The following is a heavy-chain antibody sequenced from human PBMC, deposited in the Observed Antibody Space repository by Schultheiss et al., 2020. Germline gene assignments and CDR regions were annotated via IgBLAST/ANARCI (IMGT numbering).Heavy chain of an antibody. CDR1: GGSISSYY. D-gene: IGHD6-13*01. Sequence: SETLSLTCTVSGGSISSYYWSWIRQPPGKGLEWIGYIYYSGSTYYNPSLKSRVTISVDTSKNQFSLKLSSVTAADTAVYYCARGLIFLAAAGTLWFDPWGQGTLVTVSS. CDR2: IYYSGST. V-gene: IGHV4-59*08. J-gene: IGHJ5*02. CDR3: ARGLIFLAAAGTLWFDP.